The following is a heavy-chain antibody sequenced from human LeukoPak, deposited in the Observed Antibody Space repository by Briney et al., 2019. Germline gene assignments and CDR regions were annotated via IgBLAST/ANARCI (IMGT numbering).Heavy chain of an antibody. V-gene: IGHV1-24*01. Sequence: ASVKVSCKVSGYTLTELSMHWVRQAPGKGLEWMGGFDPEDGETIYAQKFQGRVTITADESTSTAYMELSSLRSEDTAVYYCARDQNYYDSRPDAFDIWGQGTMVTVSS. CDR3: ARDQNYYDSRPDAFDI. J-gene: IGHJ3*02. D-gene: IGHD3-22*01. CDR1: GYTLTELS. CDR2: FDPEDGET.